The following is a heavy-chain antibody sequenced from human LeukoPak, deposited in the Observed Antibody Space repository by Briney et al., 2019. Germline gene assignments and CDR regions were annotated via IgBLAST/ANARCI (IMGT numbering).Heavy chain of an antibody. J-gene: IGHJ6*02. CDR1: GFTFSSYW. CDR2: INQAGSEK. V-gene: IGHV3-7*03. CDR3: ARGLFYAMDV. Sequence: PGGSLRLSCAVSGFTFSSYWMFWVRQAPGKGLEWVANINQAGSEKYYVDSAKGRFTISRDNAKNSLYLQMNNLRAEDTAVYCCARGLFYAMDVWGQGTTVTVSS.